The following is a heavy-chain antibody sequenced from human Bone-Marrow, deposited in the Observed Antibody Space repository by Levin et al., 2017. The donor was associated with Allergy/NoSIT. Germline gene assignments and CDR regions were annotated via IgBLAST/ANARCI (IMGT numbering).Heavy chain of an antibody. CDR2: VNDRGNT. CDR1: GESLSRYY. D-gene: IGHD2-15*01. V-gene: IGHV4-34*01. CDR3: ARPASCSATTCTGPIDH. J-gene: IGHJ4*02. Sequence: KSSETLSLTCAVYGESLSRYYWNWIRQAPGKGLEWIGEVNDRGNTKSNPSVRRRVTISIDTTKNQVSLKLASVTAADPAIYYCARPASCSATTCTGPIDHWGRGILVTVSS.